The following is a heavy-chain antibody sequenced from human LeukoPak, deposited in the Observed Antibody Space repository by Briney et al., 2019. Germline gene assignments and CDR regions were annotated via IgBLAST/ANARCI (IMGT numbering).Heavy chain of an antibody. V-gene: IGHV4-4*07. CDR3: TRGQWLDVWDF. J-gene: IGHJ4*02. CDR2: IQDRGST. D-gene: IGHD6-19*01. CDR1: GTSMSNSY. Sequence: KASETLSLTCSVSGTSMSNSYWSWIRQPAGKGLEWIGHIQDRGSTIYNPSLGSRVTMSLDTPKNQFSLKLNSVTAADTAVYYCTRGQWLDVWDFWGQGNLGTVSS.